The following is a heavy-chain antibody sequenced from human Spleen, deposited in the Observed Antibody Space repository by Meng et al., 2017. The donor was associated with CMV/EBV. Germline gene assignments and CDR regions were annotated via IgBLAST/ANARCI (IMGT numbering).Heavy chain of an antibody. CDR3: TKGLITVAT. V-gene: IGHV3-15*01. CDR1: GFTVSNDW. Sequence: SCAASGFTVSNDWMSWVRQAPGKGLEWVGRIKSKTDGETTDYAAPVKGRFIISRDDSKNTLYLQMSSLKTEDTAVYYCTKGLITVATWGQGTLVTVSS. D-gene: IGHD6-19*01. CDR2: IKSKTDGETT. J-gene: IGHJ4*02.